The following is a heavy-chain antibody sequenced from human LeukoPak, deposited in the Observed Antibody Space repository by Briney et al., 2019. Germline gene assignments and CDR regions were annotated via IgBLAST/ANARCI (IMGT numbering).Heavy chain of an antibody. Sequence: ASVKVSCKASGYTFTGYYMHWVRQAPGQGLEWMGWINPNSGGTNYAQKFQGRVTMTRDTSISTAYMELSRLRSDDTAVYYCAREEWLLGPFDYWGQGTLVTVSS. V-gene: IGHV1-2*02. CDR2: INPNSGGT. CDR1: GYTFTGYY. D-gene: IGHD3-3*01. J-gene: IGHJ4*02. CDR3: AREEWLLGPFDY.